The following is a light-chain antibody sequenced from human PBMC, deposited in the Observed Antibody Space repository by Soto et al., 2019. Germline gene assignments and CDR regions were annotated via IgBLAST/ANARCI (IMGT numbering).Light chain of an antibody. CDR2: GAS. V-gene: IGKV3-20*01. Sequence: EIVLTQSPGTVSLSPGERATLSCRASQSVRSSYLAWYQQKPGQAPRLLIYGASSRATGIPDRFSGSGSGTDFTLSISRLEPEDFAVYYCQQYGSSPATFGQGTK. J-gene: IGKJ1*01. CDR1: QSVRSSY. CDR3: QQYGSSPAT.